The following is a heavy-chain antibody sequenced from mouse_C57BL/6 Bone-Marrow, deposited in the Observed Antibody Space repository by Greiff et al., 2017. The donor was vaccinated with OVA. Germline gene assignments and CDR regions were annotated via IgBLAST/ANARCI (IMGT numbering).Heavy chain of an antibody. J-gene: IGHJ4*01. CDR1: GYTFTNYW. Sequence: QVQLQQSEAELVRPGTSVKMSCKASGYTFTNYWIGWAKQRPGHGLEWIGDIYPGGGYTNYNEKFKGKATLTADKSSSTAYMQFSSLTSEDSAIYYCAIYYYGKNAMDYWGQGTSVTVSS. CDR2: IYPGGGYT. D-gene: IGHD1-1*01. CDR3: AIYYYGKNAMDY. V-gene: IGHV1-63*01.